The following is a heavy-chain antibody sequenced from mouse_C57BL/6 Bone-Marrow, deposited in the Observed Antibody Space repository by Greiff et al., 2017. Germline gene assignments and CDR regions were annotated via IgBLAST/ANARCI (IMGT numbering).Heavy chain of an antibody. Sequence: QVQLQQPGAELVRPGSSVKLSCKASGYTFTSYWMHWVKQRPIQGLEWIGNIDPSDSETHYNQKFKDKATLTVDKSSSTAYMQLSSLTSEDSAVSYGARLIYYYGSSYDDYWGQGTTLTVSS. CDR3: ARLIYYYGSSYDDY. D-gene: IGHD1-1*01. CDR1: GYTFTSYW. V-gene: IGHV1-52*01. J-gene: IGHJ2*01. CDR2: IDPSDSET.